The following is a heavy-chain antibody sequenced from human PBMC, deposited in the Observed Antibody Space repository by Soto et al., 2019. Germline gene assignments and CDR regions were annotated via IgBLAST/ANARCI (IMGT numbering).Heavy chain of an antibody. J-gene: IGHJ4*02. CDR3: ARDRKHFDWFVFDY. CDR1: GFPVSSNY. Sequence: PGGSLRLSCAASGFPVSSNYMSWVRQAPGKGLEWVSVIYSGGSTYYADSVKGRFTISRDNSKNTLYLQMNSLRAEDTAVYYCARDRKHFDWFVFDYWGQGTLVTVSS. V-gene: IGHV3-53*01. CDR2: IYSGGST. D-gene: IGHD3-9*01.